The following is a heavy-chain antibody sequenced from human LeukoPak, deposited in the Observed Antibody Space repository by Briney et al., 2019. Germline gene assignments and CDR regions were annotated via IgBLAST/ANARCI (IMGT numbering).Heavy chain of an antibody. CDR1: GFTFDDFD. J-gene: IGHJ4*02. Sequence: GGSLRLSCAASGFTFDDFDMHWVRHAPGKGLEWVSGISWNNGTLVYADSVKGRFTISRDNAKNSLFLQMSSLRAEDTALYYCAKDIGQYVGFDYWGQGTLVTVSS. CDR3: AKDIGQYVGFDY. D-gene: IGHD1-26*01. CDR2: ISWNNGTL. V-gene: IGHV3-9*01.